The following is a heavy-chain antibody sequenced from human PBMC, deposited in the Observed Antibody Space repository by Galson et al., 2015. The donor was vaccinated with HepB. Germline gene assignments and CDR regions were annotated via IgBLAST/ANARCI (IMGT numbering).Heavy chain of an antibody. D-gene: IGHD6-13*01. CDR3: TRDLGAAAGTAFY. J-gene: IGHJ4*02. CDR1: GFTFGDYA. V-gene: IGHV3-49*04. Sequence: SLRLSCAASGFTFGDYAMSWVRQAPGKGLEWVGFIRSKAYGGTTEYAASVKGRFTISRDDSKSIAYLQMNSLKTEDTAVYYCTRDLGAAAGTAFYWGQGTLVTVSS. CDR2: IRSKAYGGTT.